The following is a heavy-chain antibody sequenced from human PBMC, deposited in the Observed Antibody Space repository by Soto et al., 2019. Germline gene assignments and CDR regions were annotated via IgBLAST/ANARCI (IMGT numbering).Heavy chain of an antibody. CDR2: LTWNGEVL. V-gene: IGHV3-9*01. D-gene: IGHD3-22*01. CDR1: GFTFDDYA. J-gene: IGHJ4*02. Sequence: GGSLRLSCVASGFTFDDYAIHCVRQTPGKGLEWVSGLTWNGEVLGYADSVKGRFTISRDNAKNSLYLEMNSLRPEDTALYYCVKDSESSGYLTHLDYWGQGTLVTVSS. CDR3: VKDSESSGYLTHLDY.